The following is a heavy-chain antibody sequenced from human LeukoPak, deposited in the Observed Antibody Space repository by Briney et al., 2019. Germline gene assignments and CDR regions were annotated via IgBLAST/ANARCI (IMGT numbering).Heavy chain of an antibody. V-gene: IGHV3-48*02. CDR3: ASGMNGPYYDSSGYRGFVDY. J-gene: IGHJ4*02. D-gene: IGHD3-22*01. CDR1: GFTFSSYS. Sequence: GGSLRLSCAASGFTFSSYSMTWVRQAPGKGLEWVSYISSSSSTIYYADSMKGRFTISRDNAKNSLYLQMNSLRDEDTAVYYCASGMNGPYYDSSGYRGFVDYWGQGTLVTVSS. CDR2: ISSSSSTI.